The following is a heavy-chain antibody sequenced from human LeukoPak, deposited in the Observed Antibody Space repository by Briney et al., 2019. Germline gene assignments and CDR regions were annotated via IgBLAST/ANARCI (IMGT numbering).Heavy chain of an antibody. D-gene: IGHD3-10*01. J-gene: IGHJ4*02. V-gene: IGHV3-23*01. CDR1: GFTFRNYA. CDR2: ITGSGGST. CDR3: AKMAEDYYYGAGRHFDY. Sequence: GWSLTLSCAASGFTFRNYAMSWVRQAAGKGLEWVSVITGSGGSTYYADSVKARFTISRDNSKNTLYLQTNSLRAEDTAVYYCAKMAEDYYYGAGRHFDYWGQGTLVTVSS.